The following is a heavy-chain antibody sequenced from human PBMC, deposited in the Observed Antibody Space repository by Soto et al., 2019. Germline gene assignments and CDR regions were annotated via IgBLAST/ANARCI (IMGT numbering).Heavy chain of an antibody. CDR3: ARRHGDYDYYYYYMDV. CDR1: GGSISSYY. D-gene: IGHD4-17*01. Sequence: SETLSLTCAVSGGSISSYYWSWIRQPPGKGLEWIGYIYYSGSTNYNPSLKSRVTISVDTSKNQFSLKLSSVTAADTAVYYCARRHGDYDYYYYYMDVWGKGTTVTV. CDR2: IYYSGST. V-gene: IGHV4-59*08. J-gene: IGHJ6*03.